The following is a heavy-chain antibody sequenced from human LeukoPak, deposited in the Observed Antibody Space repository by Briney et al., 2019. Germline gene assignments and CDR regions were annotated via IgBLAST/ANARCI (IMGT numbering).Heavy chain of an antibody. CDR1: GLTFNTYW. CDR3: VGGVGWLSDY. CDR2: IKKDGSET. D-gene: IGHD6-19*01. Sequence: GGSLRLSCAASGLTFNTYWMNWVRQAPGKGPEWVANIKKDGSETKYVESVKGRFTISRDNAKNSVYLEMNSLRVEDTAVYYCVGGVGWLSDYWGHGTLDTVSS. V-gene: IGHV3-7*04. J-gene: IGHJ4*01.